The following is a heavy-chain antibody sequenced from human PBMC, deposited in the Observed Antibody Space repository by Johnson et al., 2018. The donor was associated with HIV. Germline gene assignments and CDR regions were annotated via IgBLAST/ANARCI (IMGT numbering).Heavy chain of an antibody. CDR3: AKDQGFVYGGNSDAFDI. V-gene: IGHV3-74*01. CDR2: LYSDGSVT. CDR1: GFIFSNYW. D-gene: IGHD4-23*01. J-gene: IGHJ3*02. Sequence: VRPGGSLRLSCAASGFIFSNYWMHWVRQTPGKGLVWVARLYSDGSVTYFADAVKGRFTIARDNSRNTLYLQMNSLIAEDTAIYYCAKDQGFVYGGNSDAFDIWGQGTMVTVSS.